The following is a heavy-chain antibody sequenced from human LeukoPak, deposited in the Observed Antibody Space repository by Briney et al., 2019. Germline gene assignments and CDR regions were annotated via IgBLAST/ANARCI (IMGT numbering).Heavy chain of an antibody. D-gene: IGHD2-2*01. Sequence: GGSLRLSCAASGFTFSSYGMHWVRQAPGKGLEWVAVISYDGSNKYYADSVKGRFTISRDNSKNTLYLQMNSLRAEDTAEYYCARSGGYCSSTSCSKIGYYYYYGMDVWGKGTTVTVSS. V-gene: IGHV3-30*03. CDR2: ISYDGSNK. J-gene: IGHJ6*04. CDR1: GFTFSSYG. CDR3: ARSGGYCSSTSCSKIGYYYYYGMDV.